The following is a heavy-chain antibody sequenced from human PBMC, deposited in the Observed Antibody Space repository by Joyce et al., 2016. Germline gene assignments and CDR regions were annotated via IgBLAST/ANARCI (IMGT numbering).Heavy chain of an antibody. Sequence: EVQLVESGGGLIQPGGSLRLSCAACGFTVSGNYMRWVRQVPGKGLDWVSVIYSGGSTYCADSVKGRFTISRDNSKNTLDLQMNSLRAEDTAVYYCASQYQHRCYYYGMEVWGQGTTVTVSS. J-gene: IGHJ6*02. CDR3: ASQYQHRCYYYGMEV. V-gene: IGHV3-53*01. CDR2: IYSGGST. CDR1: GFTVSGNY. D-gene: IGHD3-3*02.